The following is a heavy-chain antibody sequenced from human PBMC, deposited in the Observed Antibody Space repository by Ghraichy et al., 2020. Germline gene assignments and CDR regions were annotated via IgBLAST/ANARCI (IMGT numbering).Heavy chain of an antibody. CDR3: ARGSTVVRFYDYDGMDV. CDR1: GFTFSGYS. V-gene: IGHV3-48*02. CDR2: ITSSGRFI. D-gene: IGHD4-23*01. J-gene: IGHJ6*02. Sequence: GESLNISCVGSGFTFSGYSMNWVRQSPGKGLEWVAYITSSGRFISYADSVKGRFTISRDNAQNSLYLQMNSLRDEDTALYFCARGSTVVRFYDYDGMDVWGQGTTGTVSS.